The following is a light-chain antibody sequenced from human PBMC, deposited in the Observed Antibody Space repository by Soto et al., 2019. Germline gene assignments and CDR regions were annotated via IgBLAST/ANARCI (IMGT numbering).Light chain of an antibody. CDR1: QDIGSW. CDR3: QQANSFPYT. CDR2: AAS. J-gene: IGKJ2*01. V-gene: IGKV1-12*01. Sequence: DIQMTQSPSSVSASVGERVTITCRASQDIGSWLAWYQQKPGKAPKYLIYAASTLQSGVPSRFSGSGSGTDFTLTISSLQPEDFATYYCQQANSFPYTFGQGTKLAIK.